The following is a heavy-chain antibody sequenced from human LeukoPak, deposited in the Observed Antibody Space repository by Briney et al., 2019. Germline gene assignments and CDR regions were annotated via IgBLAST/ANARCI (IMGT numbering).Heavy chain of an antibody. CDR3: ATRPADNTWAAIFDF. V-gene: IGHV4-59*11. CDR1: GSMSNHF. D-gene: IGHD6-6*01. CDR2: IYDSGAT. Sequence: SETLSLTCTVLGSMSNHFWSWIRQPPGKGLEWIGYIYDSGATDYNPSLKSRVTMSVDTSANQFSLKVSSITTAYTAVYYCATRPADNTWAAIFDFGSRGTLVTVSS. J-gene: IGHJ5*01.